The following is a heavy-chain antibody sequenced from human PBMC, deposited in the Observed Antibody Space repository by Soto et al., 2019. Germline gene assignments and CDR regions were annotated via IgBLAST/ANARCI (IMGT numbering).Heavy chain of an antibody. CDR1: GDSITGDNW. Sequence: QVQLQESGPGLVQPSRTLSLTCAVTGDSITGDNWWSWVRQPPGKGLEWIGEIHHSGATNYNPSLKSRVTISVDKSKNQFSLKLNSVTAADTALFYCATQGFYRMGVGGRGTTVTVSS. CDR3: ATQGFYRMGV. V-gene: IGHV4-4*02. J-gene: IGHJ6*02. CDR2: IHHSGAT.